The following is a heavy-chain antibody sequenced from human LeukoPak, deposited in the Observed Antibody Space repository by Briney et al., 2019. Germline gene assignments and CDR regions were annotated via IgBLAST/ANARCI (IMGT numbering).Heavy chain of an antibody. CDR2: IRGSGPGSGSGT. V-gene: IGHV3-11*04. Sequence: GGSLRLSCATSGFTFSDYPMNWVRQAPGKGLEWVSNIRGSGPGSGSGTYYADSVKGRFIISRDDAKNSVYLQMNSLRIEDSAFYYCLRDVNWGFDSWGQGALVTVSS. D-gene: IGHD7-27*01. CDR1: GFTFSDYP. CDR3: LRDVNWGFDS. J-gene: IGHJ4*02.